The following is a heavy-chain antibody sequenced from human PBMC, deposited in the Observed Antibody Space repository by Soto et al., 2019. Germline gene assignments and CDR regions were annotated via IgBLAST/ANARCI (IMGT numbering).Heavy chain of an antibody. J-gene: IGHJ5*02. V-gene: IGHV4-39*01. D-gene: IGHD6-19*01. CDR2: LLYSGST. CDR1: GGSVTTNKYY. Sequence: SETLSLTCTVSGGSVTTNKYYWGWIRQPPGKGLEWIGNLLYSGSTYYNPSLKSRVTISVDTSKNQFSLKLNSVTAADTAVYYCARPQTGDSGGSQFDPWGQGTLVTVSS. CDR3: ARPQTGDSGGSQFDP.